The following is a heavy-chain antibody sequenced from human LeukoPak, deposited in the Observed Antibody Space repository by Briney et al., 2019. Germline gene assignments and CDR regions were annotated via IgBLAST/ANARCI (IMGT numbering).Heavy chain of an antibody. V-gene: IGHV4-34*01. CDR2: INHSGST. Sequence: SETLSLTCAVYGGSFSGYYWSWIRQPPGKGLEWIGEINHSGSTNYNPSLKSRVTISVDTSKNQFSLKLSSVTAADTAVYYCARGGGEYVSSTGCYYFNYGGQETLVTVSS. CDR3: ARGGGEYVSSTGCYYFNY. CDR1: GGSFSGYY. D-gene: IGHD2-2*01. J-gene: IGHJ4*02.